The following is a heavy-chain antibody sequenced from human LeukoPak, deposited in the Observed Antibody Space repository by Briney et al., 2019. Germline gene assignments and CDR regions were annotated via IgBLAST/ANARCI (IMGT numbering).Heavy chain of an antibody. CDR3: ARGPRSYYYDSSGTDY. CDR1: GFTFSNYP. Sequence: GGSLRLSCAASGFTFSNYPMDWVRQAPGKGLEWVSAISTGGDRAYYADSVKGRFTISRDNSKNTLYLQMNSLRAEDTAVYYCARGPRSYYYDSSGTDYWGQGTLVTVSS. J-gene: IGHJ4*02. V-gene: IGHV3-23*01. CDR2: ISTGGDRA. D-gene: IGHD3-22*01.